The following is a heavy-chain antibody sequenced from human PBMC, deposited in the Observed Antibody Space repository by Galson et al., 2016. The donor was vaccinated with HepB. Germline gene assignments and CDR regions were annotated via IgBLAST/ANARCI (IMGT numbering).Heavy chain of an antibody. J-gene: IGHJ4*02. V-gene: IGHV3-30-3*01. CDR1: GFTFSSYA. CDR3: AVAYSNYWPLGY. Sequence: SLRLSCAASGFTFSSYAMRWVRQAPGKGLEWVAVISYDGSTKYYADSVKGRFTISRDNSKNTLSVQMNSLRAEDTAVYYCAVAYSNYWPLGYWGQGTLVTVSS. CDR2: ISYDGSTK. D-gene: IGHD2-21*01.